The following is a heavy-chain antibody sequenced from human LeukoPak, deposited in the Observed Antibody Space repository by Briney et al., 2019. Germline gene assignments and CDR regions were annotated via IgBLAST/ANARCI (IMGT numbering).Heavy chain of an antibody. V-gene: IGHV4-34*01. Sequence: SETLSLTCDVSGVSFSTYYWSWIRQSPEKGLEWIGEVNHSGYTNYNPSFKGRVTISVDTSKNQFSLKLSSVTAADTAVYYCARQLYGSDYWGQGTLVTVSS. CDR3: ARQLYGSDY. D-gene: IGHD4-17*01. CDR1: GVSFSTYY. CDR2: VNHSGYT. J-gene: IGHJ4*02.